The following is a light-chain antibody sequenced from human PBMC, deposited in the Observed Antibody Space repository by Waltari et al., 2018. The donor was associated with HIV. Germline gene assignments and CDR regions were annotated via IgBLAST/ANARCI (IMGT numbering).Light chain of an antibody. CDR2: DNT. V-gene: IGLV1-40*01. J-gene: IGLJ1*01. CDR3: QSFDTSLSASV. CDR1: NTNIGAGYD. Sequence: QSVLTQPPSVSGAPGQRVTISCTGSNTNIGAGYDVQRYQQVPGRAPKLLIYDNTNRPSGVPDRFAGYKSGTSAALAITGRQAVDETDYYCQSFDTSLSASVFGTGTRVTVL.